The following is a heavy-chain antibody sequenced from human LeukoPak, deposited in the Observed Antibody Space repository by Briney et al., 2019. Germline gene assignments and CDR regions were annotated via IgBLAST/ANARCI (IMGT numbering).Heavy chain of an antibody. Sequence: SETLSLTCTVSGGSISSYYWSWIRQPPGKGLEWIGEINHSGSTNYNPSLKSRVTISVDTSKNQFSLKLSSVTAADTAVYYCARLRGATSSFFDYWGQGTLVTVSS. CDR1: GGSISSYY. CDR3: ARLRGATSSFFDY. D-gene: IGHD1-26*01. CDR2: INHSGST. V-gene: IGHV4-34*01. J-gene: IGHJ4*02.